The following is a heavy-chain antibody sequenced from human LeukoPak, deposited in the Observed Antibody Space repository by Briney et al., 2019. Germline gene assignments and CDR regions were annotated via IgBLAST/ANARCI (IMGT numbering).Heavy chain of an antibody. J-gene: IGHJ4*02. D-gene: IGHD2/OR15-2a*01. CDR2: IYYSGST. Sequence: SQTLSLTCTVSGGSISSGDYYWGWSRQPPGRGREWIVYIYYSGSTYYNPSLKSRITISVDTSKNQFSLKLSSVTAADTAVYYCARESMAETFDYWGQGTLVTVSS. V-gene: IGHV4-30-4*01. CDR3: ARESMAETFDY. CDR1: GGSISSGDYY.